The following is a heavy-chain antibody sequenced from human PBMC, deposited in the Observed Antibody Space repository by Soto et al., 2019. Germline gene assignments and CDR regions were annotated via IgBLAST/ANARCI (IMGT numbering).Heavy chain of an antibody. V-gene: IGHV3-30-3*01. D-gene: IGHD6-13*01. CDR2: ISYDGSNK. CDR1: GFTFSSYA. J-gene: IGHJ4*02. Sequence: GGSLRLSCAASGFTFSSYAMHWVRQAPGKGLEWVAVISYDGSNKYYADSVKGRFTISRDNSKNTLYLQMNSLRAEDTAVYYCARDSRTSGIAAAGACDYWGQGTLVTVSS. CDR3: ARDSRTSGIAAAGACDY.